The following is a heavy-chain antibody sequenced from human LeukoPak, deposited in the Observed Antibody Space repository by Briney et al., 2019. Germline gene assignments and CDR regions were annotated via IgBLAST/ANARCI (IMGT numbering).Heavy chain of an antibody. CDR3: AKVEQWPNWLDP. D-gene: IGHD6-19*01. Sequence: GGSLRLSCPASGFTLSNYAMRWVRQAPGKGLEWVSGISGGGGSTYYADSVKGRFTISRDNSKNTLYLQMNSLRAGDTAVYYCAKVEQWPNWLDPWGQGTLVTVSS. V-gene: IGHV3-23*01. CDR1: GFTLSNYA. CDR2: ISGGGGST. J-gene: IGHJ5*02.